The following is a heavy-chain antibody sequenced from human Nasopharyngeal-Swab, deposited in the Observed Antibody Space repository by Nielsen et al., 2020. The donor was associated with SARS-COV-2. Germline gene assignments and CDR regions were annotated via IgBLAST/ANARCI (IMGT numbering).Heavy chain of an antibody. V-gene: IGHV5-51*01. CDR1: GYSFINYW. Sequence: GESLNISCQVSGYSFINYWLAWVRQMPGKGLEWMGIIYPGDSDTRYSPSFQGQVTISADRSISTAYLQWSSLKASDTAIYYCARRALAGSAMDVWGQGTTVTVSS. CDR2: IYPGDSDT. D-gene: IGHD6-19*01. CDR3: ARRALAGSAMDV. J-gene: IGHJ6*02.